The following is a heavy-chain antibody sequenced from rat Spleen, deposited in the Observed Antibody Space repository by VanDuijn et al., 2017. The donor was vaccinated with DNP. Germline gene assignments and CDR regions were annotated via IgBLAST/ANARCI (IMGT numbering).Heavy chain of an antibody. CDR1: GFSLTSYT. CDR3: ARSDH. J-gene: IGHJ2*01. CDR2: ISSGGST. V-gene: IGHV2-6*01. Sequence: QVQLKESGPGLVQPSQTLSLTCTVPGFSLTSYTVFWVRQPPGKGLEWIAAISSGGSTYYNPAFKSRLSISRDTSKSQVFLKMNSLQTEDTAIYFCARSDHWGQGVMVTVSS.